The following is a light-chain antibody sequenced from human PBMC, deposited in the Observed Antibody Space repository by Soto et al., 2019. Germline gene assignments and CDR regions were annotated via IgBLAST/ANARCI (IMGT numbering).Light chain of an antibody. Sequence: EIVLTQSPATLSLSPGERATLSCRASQSVDNYLAWYQQKPGQAPRLLIYDAFNRATGIPARFSGSGSGTEFTLTISSLEPEDFAVYYCQQRSRPTYPFGQGTKLDIK. V-gene: IGKV3-11*01. J-gene: IGKJ2*01. CDR1: QSVDNY. CDR3: QQRSRPTYP. CDR2: DAF.